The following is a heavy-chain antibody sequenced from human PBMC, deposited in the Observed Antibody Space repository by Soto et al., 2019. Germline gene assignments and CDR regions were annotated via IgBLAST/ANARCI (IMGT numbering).Heavy chain of an antibody. J-gene: IGHJ4*02. CDR2: IYPGDSDT. CDR3: ARQDGSARYYFDY. D-gene: IGHD3-10*01. Sequence: PGESLKISCKGSGYSFIDYWIGWVRQVPGKGLEWMGVIYPGDSDTRYSPSFQGHVTISADKSISTAYLQWSSLKASDTAMYYCARQDGSARYYFDYWGQGTLVTVSS. V-gene: IGHV5-51*01. CDR1: GYSFIDYW.